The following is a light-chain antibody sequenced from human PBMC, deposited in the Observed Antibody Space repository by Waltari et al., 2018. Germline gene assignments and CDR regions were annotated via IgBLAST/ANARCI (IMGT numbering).Light chain of an antibody. V-gene: IGKV1-33*01. Sequence: IQMTQSPSSLSASVGDRVTITCQASHDIGDSLNWYQQKAGQAPKLLVFDASNLRAGVPSRFSGSGSGTHFTFTISSVQPEDIATYYCQQYENLLLTFDQGTRLEI. CDR2: DAS. J-gene: IGKJ5*01. CDR3: QQYENLLLT. CDR1: HDIGDS.